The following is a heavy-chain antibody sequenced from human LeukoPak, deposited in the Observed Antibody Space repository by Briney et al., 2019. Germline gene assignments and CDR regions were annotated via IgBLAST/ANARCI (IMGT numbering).Heavy chain of an antibody. CDR2: INHSGST. Sequence: PSETLSLTCAVSGGSISSSNWWSWVRQPPGKGREWIGEINHSGSTNYNPSLKSRVTISVDKSKNQFSLKLSSVTAADTAVYYCARAGMSGYVHDYWGQGTLVTVSS. CDR1: GGSISSSNW. J-gene: IGHJ4*02. D-gene: IGHD5-12*01. V-gene: IGHV4-4*02. CDR3: ARAGMSGYVHDY.